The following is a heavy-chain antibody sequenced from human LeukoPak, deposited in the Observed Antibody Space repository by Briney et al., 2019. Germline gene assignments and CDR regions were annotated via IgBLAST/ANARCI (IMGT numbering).Heavy chain of an antibody. V-gene: IGHV3-33*01. CDR2: IWYDGSNK. J-gene: IGHJ4*02. D-gene: IGHD4-23*01. Sequence: GRSLRLSCAASGFTFSSYGMHWVRQAPGKGLEWVAVIWYDGSNKYYADSVKGQFTISRDNSKNTLYLQMNSLRAEDTAVYYCASGIYGGNGHYFDYWGQGTLVTVSS. CDR3: ASGIYGGNGHYFDY. CDR1: GFTFSSYG.